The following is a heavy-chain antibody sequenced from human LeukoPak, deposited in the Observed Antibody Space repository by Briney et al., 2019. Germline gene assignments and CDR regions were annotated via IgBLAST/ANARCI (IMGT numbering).Heavy chain of an antibody. CDR1: GGSISSYY. V-gene: IGHV4-59*08. CDR2: IYYSGST. D-gene: IGHD3-10*01. J-gene: IGHJ5*02. Sequence: PSETLSLTCTVSGGSISSYYWSWIRQPPGKGLEWIGYIYYSGSTNYNPSLKSRVTISVDTSKNQFSLKLSSVTAADTAVYYCARVWMGVLWFGELLSDLHNWFDPWGQGTLVTVSS. CDR3: ARVWMGVLWFGELLSDLHNWFDP.